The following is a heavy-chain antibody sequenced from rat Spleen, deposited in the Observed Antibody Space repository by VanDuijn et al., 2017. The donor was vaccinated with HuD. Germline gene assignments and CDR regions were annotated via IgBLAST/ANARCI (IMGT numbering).Heavy chain of an antibody. V-gene: IGHV2-63*01. Sequence: QVQLKESGPGLVQPSETLSLTCTVSGFSLTTYSVSWVRQPSGKGPEWLGKMWYDGDTAFNSVLKSRLTITRDTSKNQVFLKRSNLQTADTGTYYCTRDLYYFDYWGQGVMVTVSS. CDR1: GFSLTTYS. J-gene: IGHJ2*01. CDR2: MWYDGDT. CDR3: TRDLYYFDY.